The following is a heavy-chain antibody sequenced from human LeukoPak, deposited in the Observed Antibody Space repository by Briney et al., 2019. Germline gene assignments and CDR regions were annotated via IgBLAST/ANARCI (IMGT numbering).Heavy chain of an antibody. CDR1: GFTFSSYS. Sequence: GGSLRLSCAASGFTFSSYSMNWVRQAPGKGLEWVSSISSSSSYIYYADSVKGRFTTSRDNAKNSLYLQMNSLRAEDTAVYYCARDLDTIFGVVMPSYGMDVWGQGTTVTVSS. V-gene: IGHV3-21*01. CDR2: ISSSSSYI. D-gene: IGHD3-3*01. J-gene: IGHJ6*02. CDR3: ARDLDTIFGVVMPSYGMDV.